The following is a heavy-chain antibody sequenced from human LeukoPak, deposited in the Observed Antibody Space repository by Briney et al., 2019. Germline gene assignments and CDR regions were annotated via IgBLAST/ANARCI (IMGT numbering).Heavy chain of an antibody. CDR3: ARTTYYYDSSGYYLYYFDY. J-gene: IGHJ4*02. CDR2: IYYSGST. CDR1: GGSISSGGYY. D-gene: IGHD3-22*01. Sequence: SQTLSLTGTVSGGSISSGGYYWSWIRQHPGKGLEWIGYIYYSGSTYYNPSLKSRVTISVDTSKNQFSLKLSSVTAADTAVYYCARTTYYYDSSGYYLYYFDYWGQGTLVTVSS. V-gene: IGHV4-31*03.